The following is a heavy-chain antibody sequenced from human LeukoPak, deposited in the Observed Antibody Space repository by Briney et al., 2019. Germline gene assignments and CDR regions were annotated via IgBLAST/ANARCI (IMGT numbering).Heavy chain of an antibody. Sequence: GGSLRHSCAASGLTFSIHWMNWFRQAPGKGLECVANINQDGSDKYYVDSVKGRFTISRDNTKNPLYLQMNSLRAEDTAVYYCVGGDYWGEGTLVSVFS. D-gene: IGHD2-15*01. CDR3: VGGDY. CDR1: GLTFSIHW. CDR2: INQDGSDK. J-gene: IGHJ4*02. V-gene: IGHV3-7*03.